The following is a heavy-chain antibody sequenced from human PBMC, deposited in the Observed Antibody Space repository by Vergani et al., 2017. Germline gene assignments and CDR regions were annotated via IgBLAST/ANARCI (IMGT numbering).Heavy chain of an antibody. Sequence: QVRLVESGGGVVQPGRSLRLSCAASGFSFTNYGMHWVRQPPGKGLEWVATISFDGNKKDYTEAVRGRFTISRDSSKTLYLQMNSLRAEDTAVYHCAKTFYDYARGNYRQGWLDPWGQGTLVSVSS. D-gene: IGHD3-16*02. CDR2: ISFDGNKK. J-gene: IGHJ5*02. CDR1: GFSFTNYG. V-gene: IGHV3-30*18. CDR3: AKTFYDYARGNYRQGWLDP.